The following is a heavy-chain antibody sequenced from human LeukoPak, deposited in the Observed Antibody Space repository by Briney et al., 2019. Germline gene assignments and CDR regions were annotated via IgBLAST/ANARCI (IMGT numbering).Heavy chain of an antibody. Sequence: SETLSLTCAVSGGSISSYYWSWVRQPPGKGLVWIGYIYSSGSTNYNSSLKSRVTISVDTSKNQFSLKLRSVTAADTAVYYCARSGGYSSPQNYWGQGTLVTVSS. V-gene: IGHV4-59*01. CDR1: GGSISSYY. CDR3: ARSGGYSSPQNY. D-gene: IGHD6-19*01. J-gene: IGHJ4*02. CDR2: IYSSGST.